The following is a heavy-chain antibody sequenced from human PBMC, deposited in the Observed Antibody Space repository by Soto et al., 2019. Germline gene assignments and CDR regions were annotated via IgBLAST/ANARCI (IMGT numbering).Heavy chain of an antibody. V-gene: IGHV4-4*07. D-gene: IGHD3-22*01. J-gene: IGHJ3*01. CDR3: AKAVKYYDSTGYDAFAV. CDR1: GGSISAFY. Sequence: SETLSLTCTVSGGSISAFYWNWIRQPAGKGLEWIGRIYASGHTIYNPSLESRVTMSVDTSNNQFSLTLTSVTAADTAVYYCAKAVKYYDSTGYDAFAVWGQGIMVTVSS. CDR2: IYASGHT.